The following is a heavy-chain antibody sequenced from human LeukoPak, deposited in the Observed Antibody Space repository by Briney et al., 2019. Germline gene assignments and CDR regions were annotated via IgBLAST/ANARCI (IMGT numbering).Heavy chain of an antibody. J-gene: IGHJ4*02. D-gene: IGHD3-16*01. CDR1: VYTFTSYD. Sequence: GASVKVSCKASVYTFTSYDINWVRQATGHGLEWMGYMDPNSGNTGYAQKFQGRVTMTRSTSISTAYMELSSLRSDDTAVYYCAREFRLESPTQGDDYWGQGTLVTVSS. CDR3: AREFRLESPTQGDDY. CDR2: MDPNSGNT. V-gene: IGHV1-8*01.